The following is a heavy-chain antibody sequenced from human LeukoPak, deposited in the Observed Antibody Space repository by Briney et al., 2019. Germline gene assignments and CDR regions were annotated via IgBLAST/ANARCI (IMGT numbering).Heavy chain of an antibody. CDR1: GFTFSDYY. CDR3: AKLYSSGWSSFDY. CDR2: ISSSGSTI. J-gene: IGHJ4*02. Sequence: GGSLRLSCAASGFTFSDYYMSGIRQAPGKGLEWVSYISSSGSTIYYADSVKGRFTISRDNAKNSLYLQMNSLRAEDTAVYYCAKLYSSGWSSFDYWGQGTLVTVSS. V-gene: IGHV3-11*01. D-gene: IGHD6-19*01.